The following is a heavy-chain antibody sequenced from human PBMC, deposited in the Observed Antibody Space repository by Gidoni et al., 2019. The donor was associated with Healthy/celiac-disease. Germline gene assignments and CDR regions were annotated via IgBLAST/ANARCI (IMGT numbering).Heavy chain of an antibody. D-gene: IGHD5-12*01. CDR2: ISGSGSST. CDR1: GFTFSSYA. CDR3: AKEGGGMATIRGWFDP. Sequence: EVQLLESGGGLVQPGVSLRLSCAAPGFTFSSYAMSWVRQAPGKGLEWVSAISGSGSSTYYADSVKGRFTISRDNSKNTLYMQMNSLRAEDTAVYYCAKEGGGMATIRGWFDPWGQGTLVTVSS. J-gene: IGHJ5*02. V-gene: IGHV3-23*01.